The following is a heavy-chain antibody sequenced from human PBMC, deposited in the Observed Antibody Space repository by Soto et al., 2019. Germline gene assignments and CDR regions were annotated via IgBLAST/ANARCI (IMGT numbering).Heavy chain of an antibody. J-gene: IGHJ4*02. CDR1: SGSISTGNW. CDR3: ARVFSSGSGWMYYFDF. V-gene: IGHV4-4*02. D-gene: IGHD6-25*01. Sequence: QVELQESGPRLVKSSGTLSLTCEVSSGSISTGNWWSWVRQPPGKGLEWIGEIYYTGATNYNPSLKSRVTMTXDXSXXXXXXXLXXXTAADTAVYYCARVFSSGSGWMYYFDFWGQGILVSVSS. CDR2: IYYTGAT.